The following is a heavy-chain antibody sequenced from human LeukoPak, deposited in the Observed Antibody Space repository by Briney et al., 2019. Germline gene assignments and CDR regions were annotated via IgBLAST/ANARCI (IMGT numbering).Heavy chain of an antibody. Sequence: PSETLSLTCTVSGYSISSGYYWGWIRQPPGKGLEWIGSIYHSGRTFYNPSLKSRVTISVDTSKNKFSLKLSSVTAADTAVYYCARTSGWDYYDSDFSIWGQGTMVTVSS. CDR1: GYSISSGYY. CDR2: IYHSGRT. D-gene: IGHD3-22*01. J-gene: IGHJ3*02. V-gene: IGHV4-38-2*02. CDR3: ARTSGWDYYDSDFSI.